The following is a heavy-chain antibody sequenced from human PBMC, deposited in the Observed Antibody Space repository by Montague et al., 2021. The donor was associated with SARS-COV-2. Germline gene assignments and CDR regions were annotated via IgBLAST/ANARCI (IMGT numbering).Heavy chain of an antibody. J-gene: IGHJ5*02. CDR3: ARPYCDTYDSIGWRFDP. CDR2: ISYSGST. V-gene: IGHV4-59*12. Sequence: SETLSLTCTVSGGSISSYYWSWFRQPPGKGLEWIGYISYSGSTNYNPSLTSRVTISVDTSKNQFSLKLSSVTAADTAVYYCARPYCDTYDSIGWRFDPWGQGTLVTVSS. D-gene: IGHD3-22*01. CDR1: GGSISSYY.